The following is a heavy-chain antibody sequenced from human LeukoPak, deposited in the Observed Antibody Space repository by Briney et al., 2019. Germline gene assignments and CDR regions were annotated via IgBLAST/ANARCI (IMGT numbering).Heavy chain of an antibody. CDR2: FDPEDGEE. V-gene: IGHV1-24*01. CDR1: GYTLTELS. CDR3: AAAGGDVLRSANAFNI. J-gene: IGHJ3*02. Sequence: GASVKVSCKVSGYTLTELSLHWVRQAPGKGLDYMGGFDPEDGEEIYAQKFQGRVTMTEDTFTDTVYMELSSLRSEDTAVYYCAAAGGDVLRSANAFNIWGQGTMVTVS. D-gene: IGHD3-10*02.